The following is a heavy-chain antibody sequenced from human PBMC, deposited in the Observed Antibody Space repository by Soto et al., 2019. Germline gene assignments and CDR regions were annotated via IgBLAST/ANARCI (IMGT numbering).Heavy chain of an antibody. V-gene: IGHV3-23*01. CDR1: GFTFSSYA. Sequence: GGSLRLSCAASGFTFSSYAMSWVRQAPGKGLEWVSAISGSGGSTYYADSVKGRFTISRDNSKNTLYLQMSSLRAEDTAVYYCAKDQGEQWLVGPSFDYWGQGTLVTVSS. J-gene: IGHJ4*02. CDR3: AKDQGEQWLVGPSFDY. D-gene: IGHD6-19*01. CDR2: ISGSGGST.